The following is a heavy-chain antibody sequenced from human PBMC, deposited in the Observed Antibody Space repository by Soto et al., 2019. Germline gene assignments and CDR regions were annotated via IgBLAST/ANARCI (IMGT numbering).Heavy chain of an antibody. CDR3: ARRGSGSYSDY. J-gene: IGHJ4*02. D-gene: IGHD1-26*01. Sequence: EVQLLESGGGLVQPGGSLRLSCAASGFTFSSYAMRWVRQAPVKGLEWVSAISGSGGRTYYADSVKGRFTISRDNSKHPLYLQMNSLRAEDTAVYYCARRGSGSYSDYWGQGTLVTVSS. CDR1: GFTFSSYA. CDR2: ISGSGGRT. V-gene: IGHV3-23*01.